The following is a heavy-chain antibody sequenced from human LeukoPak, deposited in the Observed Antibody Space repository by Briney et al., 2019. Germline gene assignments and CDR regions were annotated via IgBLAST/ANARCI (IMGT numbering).Heavy chain of an antibody. CDR3: AKMGSGWYGDF. Sequence: GGSLRLSCVASGFTFTSYGMSWVRQAPGKRLEWVSIVSGSGGSTYYADFVKGRFTISRDQSENKVYLQMNSLRAEDTAVYYCAKMGSGWYGDFWGQGTLVTVSS. D-gene: IGHD6-19*01. V-gene: IGHV3-23*01. CDR2: VSGSGGST. CDR1: GFTFTSYG. J-gene: IGHJ4*02.